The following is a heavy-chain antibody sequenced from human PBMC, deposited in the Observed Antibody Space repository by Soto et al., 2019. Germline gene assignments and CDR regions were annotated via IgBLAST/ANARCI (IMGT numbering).Heavy chain of an antibody. V-gene: IGHV4-30-2*01. J-gene: IGHJ2*01. CDR1: GGSISSGGYS. Sequence: QLQLQESGSGLVKPSQTLSLTCAVSGGSISSGGYSWRWIRQPPGKGLEWIGYIYHSGSTYYNPSLKRRVTISVDRSRNQFSLKLSSVTAADTAVYYCARATPTIVVVPAAMSENNWYFDLWGRGTLFTVSS. CDR3: ARATPTIVVVPAAMSENNWYFDL. D-gene: IGHD2-2*01. CDR2: IYHSGST.